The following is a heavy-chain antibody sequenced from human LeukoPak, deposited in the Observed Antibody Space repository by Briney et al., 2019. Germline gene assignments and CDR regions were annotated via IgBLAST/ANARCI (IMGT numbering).Heavy chain of an antibody. CDR3: ARQVAVVEPTDPNWFDS. D-gene: IGHD1-26*01. CDR2: IFYSGST. V-gene: IGHV4-39*07. CDR1: GDSISSSNYY. J-gene: IGHJ5*01. Sequence: SETLSLTCNVSGDSISSSNYYWGWIRHTPGKGLEWIGSIFYSGSTYYTPSLKSRVTMSLDTSKNQFSLRLTSVTAADTAVYYCARQVAVVEPTDPNWFDSWGQGTLVTVSS.